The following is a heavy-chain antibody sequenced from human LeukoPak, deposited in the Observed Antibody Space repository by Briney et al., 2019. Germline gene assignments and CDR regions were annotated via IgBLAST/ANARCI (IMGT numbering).Heavy chain of an antibody. CDR2: MNPNSANT. J-gene: IGHJ4*02. D-gene: IGHD6-13*01. CDR1: GYTFTTYD. Sequence: GASVKVSCKASGYTFTTYDITWVRQATGQGLEWMGWMNPNSANTGYAQKSQGRVTMTRNNSINTAYMELSSLRSEDTAVYYCARSVRNLLVSDYWGQGTLVTVSS. V-gene: IGHV1-8*01. CDR3: ARSVRNLLVSDY.